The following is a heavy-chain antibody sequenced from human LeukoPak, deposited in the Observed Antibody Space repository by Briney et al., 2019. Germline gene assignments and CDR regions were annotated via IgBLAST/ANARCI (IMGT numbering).Heavy chain of an antibody. D-gene: IGHD2-2*01. CDR2: IPGGGGNT. V-gene: IGHV3-23*01. Sequence: GGSLRLSCAASGFTVSSNYMTWVRQAPGKGLEWVSTIPGGGGNTYYADSVKGRFTISRDKSRTTLYLQMSSLRAEDTAVYYCARRAGDCSSTSCYLYYFHYMDVWGKGTTVTVSS. CDR3: ARRAGDCSSTSCYLYYFHYMDV. CDR1: GFTVSSNY. J-gene: IGHJ6*03.